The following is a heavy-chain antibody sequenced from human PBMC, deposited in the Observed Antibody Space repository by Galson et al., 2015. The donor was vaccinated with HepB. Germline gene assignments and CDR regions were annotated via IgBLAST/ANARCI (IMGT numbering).Heavy chain of an antibody. CDR1: GFIFTTYT. V-gene: IGHV3-30-3*01. J-gene: IGHJ4*02. CDR2: MSSDGSDQ. Sequence: SLRLSCAASGFIFTTYTMHWVRQAPGKGLEWVAVMSSDGSDQFYADSVKGRFTISRDNSKNTLHLLMNSLRPEDTAVYYCSRQMDGLDYWGQGTLVTVSS. CDR3: SRQMDGLDY. D-gene: IGHD5-24*01.